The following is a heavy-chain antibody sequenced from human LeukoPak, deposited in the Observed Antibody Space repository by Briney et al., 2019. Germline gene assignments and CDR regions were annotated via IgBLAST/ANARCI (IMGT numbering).Heavy chain of an antibody. CDR1: GYSFTSYW. D-gene: IGHD3-22*01. Sequence: GESLKISCKGSGYSFTSYWIGWVRQMPGKGLEWMGIIYPGDPDTRYSPSFQGQVTISADKSISTAYLQWSSLKASDTAMYYCARLSESYYYDSSGYPEGDFDYWGQGTLVTVSS. V-gene: IGHV5-51*01. CDR3: ARLSESYYYDSSGYPEGDFDY. CDR2: IYPGDPDT. J-gene: IGHJ4*02.